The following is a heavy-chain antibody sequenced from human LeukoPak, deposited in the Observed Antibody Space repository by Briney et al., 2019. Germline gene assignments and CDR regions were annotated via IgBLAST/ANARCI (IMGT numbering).Heavy chain of an antibody. V-gene: IGHV3-23*01. Sequence: GGSLRLSCAASGFTFSNYAMSWVRQVPGKVLEWVSALRDSGDTTYYADSVKGRFTISRDNSKNTLYLQMNSLRAEDTAVYYCAKDRAAAGTEPFDYWGQGTLVTVSS. CDR3: AKDRAAAGTEPFDY. CDR1: GFTFSNYA. CDR2: LRDSGDTT. J-gene: IGHJ4*02. D-gene: IGHD6-13*01.